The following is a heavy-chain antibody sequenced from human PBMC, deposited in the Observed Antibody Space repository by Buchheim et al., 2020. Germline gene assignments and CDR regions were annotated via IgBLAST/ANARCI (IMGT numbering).Heavy chain of an antibody. CDR1: GYTFTSYY. V-gene: IGHV1-46*01. Sequence: QVQLVQSGAEVKKPGASVKVSCKASGYTFTSYYMHWVRQAPGQGLEWMGIINPSGGSTSYAQKFQGRVTMTRDTSTRTVYMDLSSLRSEDTAVYYCARDLHYDILTGYSYYYGMDVWGQGTT. J-gene: IGHJ6*02. D-gene: IGHD3-9*01. CDR2: INPSGGST. CDR3: ARDLHYDILTGYSYYYGMDV.